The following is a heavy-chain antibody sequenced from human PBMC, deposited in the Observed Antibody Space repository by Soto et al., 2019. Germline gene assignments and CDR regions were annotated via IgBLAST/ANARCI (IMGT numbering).Heavy chain of an antibody. V-gene: IGHV4-59*12. CDR3: ARDKITGLFDY. D-gene: IGHD2-8*02. CDR1: GGSITNYY. CDR2: IFHTGTT. Sequence: PSETLSLTCTVSGGSITNYYYSWIRQPPGKGLEWIGYIFHTGTTNYNPSLKSRVTISVDTSKNQFSLKLTSVTAADTAVYYCARDKITGLFDYWGQGTLVTVSS. J-gene: IGHJ4*02.